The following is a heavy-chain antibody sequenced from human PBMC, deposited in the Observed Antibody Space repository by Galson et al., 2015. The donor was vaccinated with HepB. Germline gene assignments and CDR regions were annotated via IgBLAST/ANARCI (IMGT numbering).Heavy chain of an antibody. V-gene: IGHV3-11*01. CDR1: GFTFSDYY. CDR2: ISSSGSTI. J-gene: IGHJ6*03. Sequence: SLRLSCAASGFTFSDYYMSWIRQAPGKGLEWVSYISSSGSTIYYADSVKGRFTISRDNAKNSLYLQMNSLRAEDTAVYYCARYYYDSSGYYYYYYYYMDVWGKGTTVTVSS. D-gene: IGHD3-22*01. CDR3: ARYYYDSSGYYYYYYYYMDV.